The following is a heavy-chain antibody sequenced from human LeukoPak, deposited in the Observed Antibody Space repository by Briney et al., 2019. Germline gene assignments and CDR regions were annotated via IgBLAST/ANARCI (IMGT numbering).Heavy chain of an antibody. V-gene: IGHV3-64*01. Sequence: GGSLRLSCAASGFTFSSYAMHWVRQAPGKGLEYVSAISSNGGSTYYANSVKGRFTISRDNSKNTLYLQMGSLRAEDMAVYYCARGDEFGDLIDYWGQGTLATVSS. D-gene: IGHD3-10*01. CDR1: GFTFSSYA. CDR3: ARGDEFGDLIDY. CDR2: ISSNGGST. J-gene: IGHJ4*02.